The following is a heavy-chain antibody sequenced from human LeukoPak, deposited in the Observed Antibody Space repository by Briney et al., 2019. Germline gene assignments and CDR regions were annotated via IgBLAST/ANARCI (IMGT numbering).Heavy chain of an antibody. CDR2: IYTSGSS. D-gene: IGHD2-15*01. CDR3: LRGYCSGGSCYIPWFDP. J-gene: IGHJ5*01. Sequence: SETLSLTCTVTGGSISSYYWSWIRQPAGKGLDWIGPIYTSGSSNYNPSLKCRVSMSVDTAKKQFSMKMSSVTAADTAVYYCLRGYCSGGSCYIPWFDPWGQGTLVTVSS. V-gene: IGHV4-4*07. CDR1: GGSISSYY.